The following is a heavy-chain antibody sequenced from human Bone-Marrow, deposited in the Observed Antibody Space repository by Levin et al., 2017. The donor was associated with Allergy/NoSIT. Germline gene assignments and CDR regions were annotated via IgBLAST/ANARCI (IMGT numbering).Heavy chain of an antibody. D-gene: IGHD3-22*01. Sequence: LSLTCAASGFTFTLYGMHWVRQAPGKGLEWVSFISYGGDNKYFADSVKGRFTISRDNSKNTLYLQMNSLRAEDTAIYYCAKDRPQATDYYDSSGSLDYWGRGTLVTVSS. J-gene: IGHJ4*02. CDR1: GFTFTLYG. CDR3: AKDRPQATDYYDSSGSLDY. V-gene: IGHV3-30*18. CDR2: ISYGGDNK.